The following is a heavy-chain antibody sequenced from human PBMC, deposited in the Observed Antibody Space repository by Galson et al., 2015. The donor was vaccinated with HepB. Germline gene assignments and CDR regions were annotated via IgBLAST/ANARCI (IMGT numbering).Heavy chain of an antibody. D-gene: IGHD2-8*01. CDR2: ISYDGSNK. V-gene: IGHV3-30-3*01. CDR3: ARAVYSDAFDN. J-gene: IGHJ3*02. CDR1: GFTFSSYA. Sequence: SLRLSCAASGFTFSSYAMHWVRQAPGKGLEWVAVISYDGSNKYYADSVKGRFTISRDNSKNTLYVQMNSLRAEDTAVYYCARAVYSDAFDNWGHGTLVTVSS.